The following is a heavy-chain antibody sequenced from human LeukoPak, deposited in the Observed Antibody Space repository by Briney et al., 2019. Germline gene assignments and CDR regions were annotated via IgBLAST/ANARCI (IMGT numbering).Heavy chain of an antibody. CDR2: IYDSGST. CDR1: GGSIRSSYYY. CDR3: ARDRPLTTRGYSGL. D-gene: IGHD5-12*01. V-gene: IGHV4-39*02. J-gene: IGHJ4*02. Sequence: SEALSLTCTVSGGSIRSSYYYWGWIRQPPGKGLEWIGSIYDSGSTYYNPSLKSRVTISVDTSKNQFSLKLNSVTAADTAVYYCARDRPLTTRGYSGLWGQGTLVTVSS.